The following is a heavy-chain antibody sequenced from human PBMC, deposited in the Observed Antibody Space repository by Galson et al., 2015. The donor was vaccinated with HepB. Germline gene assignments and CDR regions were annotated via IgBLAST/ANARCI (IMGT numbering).Heavy chain of an antibody. J-gene: IGHJ6*02. CDR1: GYTFTSYG. D-gene: IGHD3-9*01. CDR2: ISAYNGNT. Sequence: SVKVSCKASGYTFTSYGISWVRQAPGQGLEWMGWISAYNGNTNYAQKLQGRVTMTTDTSTSTAYMELRSLRSDDTAVYYCARDHDILTGYSPPRYYYGMDVWGQGTTVTVSS. CDR3: ARDHDILTGYSPPRYYYGMDV. V-gene: IGHV1-18*04.